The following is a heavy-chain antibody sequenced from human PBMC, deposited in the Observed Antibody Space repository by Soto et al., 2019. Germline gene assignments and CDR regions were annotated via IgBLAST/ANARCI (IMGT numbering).Heavy chain of an antibody. CDR1: GYTFTSYA. V-gene: IGHV1-3*01. CDR3: ARSKWELLRYFDY. J-gene: IGHJ4*02. D-gene: IGHD1-26*01. CDR2: INAGNGNT. Sequence: GASVKVSCKASGYTFTSYAMHWVRQAPGQRLEWMGWINAGNGNTKYSQKFQGRVTITRDTSASTAYMELSSLRSEDTAVYYCARSKWELLRYFDYRGQGTLVTVSS.